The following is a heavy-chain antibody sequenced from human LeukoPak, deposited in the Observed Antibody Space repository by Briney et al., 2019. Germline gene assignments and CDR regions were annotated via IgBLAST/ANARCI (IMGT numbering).Heavy chain of an antibody. J-gene: IGHJ6*03. Sequence: ASAKISCKASAYTFNTNYMHWVRQAPGQGLEWMGIINPSGGSTSYAQKFHGRVTMTRDTSTSTVYMELSSLRSEDTAVYYCARAAELTYYVYYYYYMDVWGKGTTVTVSS. CDR3: ARAAELTYYVYYYYYMDV. D-gene: IGHD3-10*02. V-gene: IGHV1-46*02. CDR2: INPSGGST. CDR1: AYTFNTNY.